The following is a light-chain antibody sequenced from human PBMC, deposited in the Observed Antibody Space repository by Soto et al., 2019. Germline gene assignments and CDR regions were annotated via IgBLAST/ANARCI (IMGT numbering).Light chain of an antibody. CDR3: QQYNNWPS. J-gene: IGKJ5*01. CDR1: QGVTTN. CDR2: DVS. V-gene: IGKV3-15*01. Sequence: EIVMTQSPATLSVSPGERATLSCRAGQGVTTNFAWYQQKSGQSPRLLIYDVSIRATGVPARFSGTGSETDFTLTISGLQSEDFAVYFCQQYNNWPSFGQGTRLEIK.